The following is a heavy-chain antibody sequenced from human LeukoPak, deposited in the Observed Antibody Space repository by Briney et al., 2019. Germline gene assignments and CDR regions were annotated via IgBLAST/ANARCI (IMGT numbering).Heavy chain of an antibody. Sequence: GGSLRLSCAASGFTFSDYYMSWIRQAPGKGLEWVSYISSSGSTIYYADSVKGRFTISRDNSKNTLYLQMNSLRAEDTAVYYYARAPPEYYYDSSGYSGYWGQGTLVTVSS. CDR1: GFTFSDYY. D-gene: IGHD3-22*01. CDR3: ARAPPEYYYDSSGYSGY. CDR2: ISSSGSTI. J-gene: IGHJ4*02. V-gene: IGHV3-11*04.